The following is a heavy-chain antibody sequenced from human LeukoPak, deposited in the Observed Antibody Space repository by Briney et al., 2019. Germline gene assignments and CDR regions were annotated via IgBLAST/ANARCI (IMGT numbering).Heavy chain of an antibody. V-gene: IGHV3-48*01. CDR3: ARGGGTYYFDY. Sequence: GGSLRLSCVASGFTFSSYGMTWVRQAPGKGLEWVSYISSSSSTIYYADSVKGRFTISRDNAKDSLYLQMNSLRAEDTAVYYCARGGGTYYFDYWGQGTLVTVSS. D-gene: IGHD2-15*01. CDR1: GFTFSSYG. CDR2: ISSSSSTI. J-gene: IGHJ4*02.